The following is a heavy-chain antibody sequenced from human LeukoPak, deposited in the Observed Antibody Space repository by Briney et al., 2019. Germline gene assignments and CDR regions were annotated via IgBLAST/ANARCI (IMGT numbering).Heavy chain of an antibody. Sequence: SETLSLTCTVPGGSMGGYYWSWIRQPPGKGLEWIGYIHYSGTTNYNPSLKSRVTISLDTSRNQFSLKLRSVTTADTAVYYCARRRVYSGSGEFDFWGQGTLVTVSS. CDR2: IHYSGTT. CDR3: ARRRVYSGSGEFDF. D-gene: IGHD5-12*01. CDR1: GGSMGGYY. J-gene: IGHJ4*02. V-gene: IGHV4-59*12.